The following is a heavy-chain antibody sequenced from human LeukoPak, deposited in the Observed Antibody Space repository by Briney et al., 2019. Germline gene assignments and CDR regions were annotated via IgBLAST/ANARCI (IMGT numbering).Heavy chain of an antibody. J-gene: IGHJ4*02. CDR2: MNPNSGNT. D-gene: IGHD3-3*01. Sequence: ASVKVSCKASGYTFTGYDINWVRQATGQGLEWMGWMNPNSGNTGYAQKFQGRVTMTRNTSISTAYMELSSLRSEDTAVYYCARGQTRRFLEWLYSDYWGQGTLVTVSS. CDR1: GYTFTGYD. CDR3: ARGQTRRFLEWLYSDY. V-gene: IGHV1-8*01.